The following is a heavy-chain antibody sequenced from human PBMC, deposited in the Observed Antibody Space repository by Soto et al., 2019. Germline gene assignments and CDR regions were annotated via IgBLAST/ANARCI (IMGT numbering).Heavy chain of an antibody. J-gene: IGHJ4*02. CDR2: ISAYNGNT. CDR3: ARDRTLRGYSYGSCGY. Sequence: QVQLVQSGAEVKKPGASVKVSCKASGYTFTSYGISWVRQAPGQGLEWMGWISAYNGNTNYAQKLQGRVTMTTDTSTSTADMELRSLRSDDTAVYYCARDRTLRGYSYGSCGYWGQGTLVTVSS. V-gene: IGHV1-18*01. CDR1: GYTFTSYG. D-gene: IGHD5-18*01.